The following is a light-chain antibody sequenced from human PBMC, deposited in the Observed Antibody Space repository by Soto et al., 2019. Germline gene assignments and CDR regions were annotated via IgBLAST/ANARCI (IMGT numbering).Light chain of an antibody. CDR2: EVS. J-gene: IGLJ1*01. V-gene: IGLV2-14*01. CDR1: SSDVGGYNY. CDR3: SSYTSSTSV. Sequence: QSALTKPASVSGSPGQSITISCTGTSSDVGGYNYVSWYQQHPGKAPKLMIYEVSNRPSGVSNRFSGSKSGNTASLTISGLQAEDEADYYCSSYTSSTSVFGTGTKLTVL.